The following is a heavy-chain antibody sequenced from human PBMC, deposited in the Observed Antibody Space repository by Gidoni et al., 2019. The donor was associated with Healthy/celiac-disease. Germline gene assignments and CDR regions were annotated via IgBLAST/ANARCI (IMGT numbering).Heavy chain of an antibody. J-gene: IGHJ4*02. CDR2: ISAYNGNT. V-gene: IGHV1-18*01. CDR1: GYTFHSYG. CDR3: ARDSEEFGELLWFGEPFDY. D-gene: IGHD3-10*01. Sequence: QSQLVQSGAEVQKPGASVKVSCKASGYTFHSYGISWVRQAPGQGLEWMGWISAYNGNTNYAQKLQGRVTMTTDTSTSTAYMELRSLRSDDTAVYYCARDSEEFGELLWFGEPFDYWGQGTLVTVSS.